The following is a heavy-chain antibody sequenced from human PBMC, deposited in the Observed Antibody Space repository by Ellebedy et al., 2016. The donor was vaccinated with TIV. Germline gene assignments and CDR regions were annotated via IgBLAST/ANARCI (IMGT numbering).Heavy chain of an antibody. CDR3: ARRASYGDYAVQVNPWFDP. D-gene: IGHD4-17*01. CDR1: GFNFRSYW. V-gene: IGHV3-7*01. Sequence: GGSLRLSCAASGFNFRSYWMTWVRQAPGKGREWVAKIRQEGDEIYYVESVKGRFTISRDNAKNSLFLQMNRLRVEDTAVYYCARRASYGDYAVQVNPWFDPWGQGTLVTVSS. J-gene: IGHJ5*02. CDR2: IRQEGDEI.